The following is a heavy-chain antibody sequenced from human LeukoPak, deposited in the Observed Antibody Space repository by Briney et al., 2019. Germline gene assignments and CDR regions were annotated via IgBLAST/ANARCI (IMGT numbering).Heavy chain of an antibody. V-gene: IGHV3-9*01. J-gene: IGHJ6*03. D-gene: IGHD3-22*01. CDR3: AKDAGGDYYDSSGLSYMDV. CDR2: ISWNSGSI. Sequence: PGGSLRLSCAASGFTFDDYAMHWVRQAPGKGLEWVSGISWNSGSIGYADSVKGRFTISRDNSKNTLYLQMNSLRAEDTAAYYCAKDAGGDYYDSSGLSYMDVWGKGTTVTISS. CDR1: GFTFDDYA.